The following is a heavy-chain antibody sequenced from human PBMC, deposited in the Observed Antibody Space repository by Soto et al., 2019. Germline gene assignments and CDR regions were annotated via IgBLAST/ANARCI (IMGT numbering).Heavy chain of an antibody. CDR2: INHSGST. CDR3: ARDKITGHFDY. Sequence: QVQLQQWGAGLLKPSETLSLTCAVYGGSFSGYYWTWIRQPPGTGLEWIGEINHSGSTNYNPSLKRRVTISVDPSKNQFSLKLTSVTAADTAVYYCARDKITGHFDYWGQGTLVTVSS. D-gene: IGHD2-8*02. V-gene: IGHV4-34*01. J-gene: IGHJ4*02. CDR1: GGSFSGYY.